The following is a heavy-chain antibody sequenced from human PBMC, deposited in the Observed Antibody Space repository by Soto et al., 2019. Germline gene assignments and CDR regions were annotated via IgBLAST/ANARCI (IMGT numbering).Heavy chain of an antibody. CDR1: GYSFTSYW. D-gene: IGHD2-2*01. Sequence: PGESLKISCKGSGYSFTSYWIGWVRQMPGKGLEWMGNIYPGDSDTRYSPSFQGQVTISADKSISTAYLQWSSLKASDAAMYYCARHKADCSSTSCYGSYYYYYMDVWGKGTTVTVSS. J-gene: IGHJ6*03. V-gene: IGHV5-51*01. CDR2: IYPGDSDT. CDR3: ARHKADCSSTSCYGSYYYYYMDV.